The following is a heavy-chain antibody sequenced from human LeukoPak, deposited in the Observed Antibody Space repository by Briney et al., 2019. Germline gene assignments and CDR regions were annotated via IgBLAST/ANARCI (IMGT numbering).Heavy chain of an antibody. CDR1: GGSFSGYY. V-gene: IGHV4-34*01. J-gene: IGHJ4*02. CDR3: ARDEMATIGRALDY. CDR2: INHSGRT. Sequence: KPSETLSLTCAVYGGSFSGYYWSWIRQPPGKGLKWIGEINHSGRTNYNPSLKSRVTISVNTSKNQFSLKLSSVTAADTAVYYCARDEMATIGRALDYWGQGTLVTVSS. D-gene: IGHD5-24*01.